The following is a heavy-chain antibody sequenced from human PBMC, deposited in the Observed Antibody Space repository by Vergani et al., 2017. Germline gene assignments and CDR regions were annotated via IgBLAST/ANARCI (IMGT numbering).Heavy chain of an antibody. D-gene: IGHD3-22*01. CDR1: GGSISSYY. J-gene: IGHJ3*02. CDR2: IYYSGST. V-gene: IGHV4-59*01. CDR3: ARNYYDSSGYTDAFDI. Sequence: QVQLKESGPGLVKPSETLSLTCTVSGGSISSYYWSWIRQPPGKGLEWIGYIYYSGSTNYNPSLKSRVTISVDTSTNEFALKLKSVTAADAAVYYCARNYYDSSGYTDAFDIWGQGTMVTVSS.